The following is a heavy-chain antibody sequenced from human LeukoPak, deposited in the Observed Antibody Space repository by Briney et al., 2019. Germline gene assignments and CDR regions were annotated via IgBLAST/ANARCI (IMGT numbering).Heavy chain of an antibody. J-gene: IGHJ4*02. Sequence: KPPATLSLTCTVSGGSISSYYWSWIRQPPGEVVEWIGYIYYSGSTYYNPSLRSRVTISVDTSKNQFSLKLTSVTAADTAVYYCARQRFGESSPVDYWGQGTLVTVSS. CDR1: GGSISSYY. V-gene: IGHV4-59*08. CDR2: IYYSGST. D-gene: IGHD3-10*01. CDR3: ARQRFGESSPVDY.